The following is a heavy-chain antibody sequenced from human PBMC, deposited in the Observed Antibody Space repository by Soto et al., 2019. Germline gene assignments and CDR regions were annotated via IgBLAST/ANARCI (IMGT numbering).Heavy chain of an antibody. J-gene: IGHJ4*02. CDR1: GDSITNNNYY. V-gene: IGHV4-39*01. D-gene: IGHD6-25*01. Sequence: QLQLQESGPGLVKPSETLSLTCSVSGDSITNNNYYWGWIRQTPGKGLEWIGTIYYTGSTFYNPSLKSRLTISVDTSENQFSLQLRSVTATDTALYYCARHGGSSAWDFHFDYWGQGTLVTVSS. CDR2: IYYTGST. CDR3: ARHGGSSAWDFHFDY.